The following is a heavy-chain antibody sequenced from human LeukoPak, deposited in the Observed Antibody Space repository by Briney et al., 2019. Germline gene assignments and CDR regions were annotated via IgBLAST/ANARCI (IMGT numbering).Heavy chain of an antibody. CDR2: ITASGGST. D-gene: IGHD3-3*01. V-gene: IGHV3-23*01. J-gene: IGHJ4*02. Sequence: PGGSLRLSCAASGFTFSSYAMSWVSQTPGKRLEWVSGITASGGSTYHADSVKGRFTISRDNSINTLNLQMNNLRAEDTAIYYCAKGLGFWSGYYTPFDYWGQGSSVTVSS. CDR1: GFTFSSYA. CDR3: AKGLGFWSGYYTPFDY.